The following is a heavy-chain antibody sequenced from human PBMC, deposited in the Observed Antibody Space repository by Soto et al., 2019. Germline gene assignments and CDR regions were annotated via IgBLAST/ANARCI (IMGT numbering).Heavy chain of an antibody. CDR3: ARDGPYYYASRMDV. CDR2: LHSGGDT. CDR1: GIPVSSNY. V-gene: IGHV3-53*04. Sequence: GGSLRLSCAASGIPVSSNYMTWVRQAPGKGLEWVSVLHSGGDTYYANSVKGRFTISRHDSTNTLFLQMNSLTPEDTAVYYCARDGPYYYASRMDVWGQGTTVIVSS. J-gene: IGHJ6*02. D-gene: IGHD3-10*01.